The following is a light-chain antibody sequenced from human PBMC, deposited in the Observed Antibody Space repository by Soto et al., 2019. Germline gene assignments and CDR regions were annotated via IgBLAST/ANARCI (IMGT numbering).Light chain of an antibody. J-gene: IGKJ2*01. CDR3: QQSYSTPYT. CDR1: QNINIY. CDR2: AAS. Sequence: DIQMTQSPSSLSASVGDRVTITCRASQNINIYLNWYQQKPGKAPKLLIYAASFLQSGVPSRFRRSGPGTDFTLTISSLHPEDFASYYSQQSYSTPYTFGQGTKLEIK. V-gene: IGKV1-39*01.